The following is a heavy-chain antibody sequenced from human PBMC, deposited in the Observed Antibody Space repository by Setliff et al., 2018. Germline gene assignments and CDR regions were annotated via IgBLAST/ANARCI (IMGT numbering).Heavy chain of an antibody. CDR2: INHRGST. V-gene: IGHV4-34*01. CDR1: GGTFSDYY. CDR3: ARGRNIAARLLDS. J-gene: IGHJ4*02. Sequence: SETLSLTCAAYGGTFSDYYWTWIRQPPGKGLEWVGEINHRGSTNYNPSLKSRVTISVDTSKDQFSLKVTSMTAADTAVYYCARGRNIAARLLDSWGQGTLVTVSS. D-gene: IGHD6-6*01.